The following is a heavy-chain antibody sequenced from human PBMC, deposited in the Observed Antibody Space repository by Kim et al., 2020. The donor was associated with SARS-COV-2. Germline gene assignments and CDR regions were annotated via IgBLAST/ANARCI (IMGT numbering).Heavy chain of an antibody. D-gene: IGHD6-19*01. CDR2: INTNTGNP. CDR1: GYTFTSYA. V-gene: IGHV7-4-1*02. Sequence: ASVKVSCKASGYTFTSYAMHWVRQAPGQGLEWMGWINTNTGNPMYSQGFTGRVVFSLDTSVSTAYLQISSLKSEDTAVYYCARGSYGYGSGWYWGDYFDYWGQGTLVTVSS. CDR3: ARGSYGYGSGWYWGDYFDY. J-gene: IGHJ4*02.